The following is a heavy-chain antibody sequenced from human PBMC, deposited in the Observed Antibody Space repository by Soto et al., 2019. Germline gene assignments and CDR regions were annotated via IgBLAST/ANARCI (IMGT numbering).Heavy chain of an antibody. J-gene: IGHJ3*02. Sequence: AGGSLRLSCAASGFTFSAYAMSWVRQAPGKGLEWVSTISTASSTYYADSVKGRFTISRDNSRNTAYLQMSSLRAEDTALYYCARAILGGTLHAFDIWGQGTVVTVSS. CDR1: GFTFSAYA. CDR3: ARAILGGTLHAFDI. D-gene: IGHD3-3*01. CDR2: ISTASST. V-gene: IGHV3-23*05.